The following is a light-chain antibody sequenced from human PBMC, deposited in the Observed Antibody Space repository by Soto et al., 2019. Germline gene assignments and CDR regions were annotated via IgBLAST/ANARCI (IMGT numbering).Light chain of an antibody. J-gene: IGKJ1*01. CDR1: QSVSSN. Sequence: ESVLTQSPGTLSLSPGERATLSCRASQSVSSNYLAWYQLKDGQVPRLLIYGASTRATDVPARFSGSGSGTEFTLTISSLQSEDFAEYHCQQYNNWPQTFGQGTKVDIK. CDR2: GAS. CDR3: QQYNNWPQT. V-gene: IGKV3-15*01.